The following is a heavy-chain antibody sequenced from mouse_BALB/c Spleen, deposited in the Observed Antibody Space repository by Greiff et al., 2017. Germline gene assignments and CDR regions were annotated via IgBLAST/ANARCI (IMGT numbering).Heavy chain of an antibody. D-gene: IGHD2-4*01. CDR1: GFTFSSYG. V-gene: IGHV5-6*01. CDR2: ISSGGSYT. J-gene: IGHJ4*01. CDR3: ARGGDYDVNAMDY. Sequence: EVQGVESGGDLVKPGGSLKLSCAASGFTFSSYGMSWVRQTPDKRLEWVATISSGGSYTYYPDSVKGRFTISRDNAKNTLYLQMSSLKSEDTAMYYCARGGDYDVNAMDYWGQGTSVTVSS.